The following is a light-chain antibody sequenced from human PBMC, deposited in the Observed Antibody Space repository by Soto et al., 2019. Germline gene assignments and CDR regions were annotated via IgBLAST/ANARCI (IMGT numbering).Light chain of an antibody. CDR3: MQSTQDPHT. J-gene: IGKJ2*01. CDR1: QSLVHRDGHTY. CDR2: KVS. V-gene: IGKV2-24*01. Sequence: IVLTQTPLSSPVTLGQPAAIFCTSSQSLVHRDGHTYLNWLQQRPGQPPRLLIYKVSNRFSGVPERFSGSGAGTDFTLNISRVEAEDVGIYSCMQSTQDPHTFGQGTKLEIK.